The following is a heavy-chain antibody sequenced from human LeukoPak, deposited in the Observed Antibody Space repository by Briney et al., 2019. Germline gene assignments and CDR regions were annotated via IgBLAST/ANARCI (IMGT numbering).Heavy chain of an antibody. J-gene: IGHJ3*02. V-gene: IGHV4-39*07. CDR3: ARDHLYYHDAFDI. CDR2: IYYSGST. CDR1: GGSISSSSYY. D-gene: IGHD1-26*01. Sequence: SETLSLTCTVSGGSISSSSYYWGWIRQPPGKGLEWIGSIYYSGSTYYNPSLKSRVTISVDTSKNQFSLKLSSVTAADTAVYYCARDHLYYHDAFDIWGQGTMVTVSS.